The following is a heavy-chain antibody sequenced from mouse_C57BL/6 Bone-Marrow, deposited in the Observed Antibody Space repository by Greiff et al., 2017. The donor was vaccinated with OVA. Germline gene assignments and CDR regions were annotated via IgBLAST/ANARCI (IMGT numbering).Heavy chain of an antibody. Sequence: QVQLQQPGAELVKPGASVKLSCKASGYTFTSYWMHWVKQRPGQGLEWIGMIHPNSGSTNYNEKFKSKATLTVDKSSSTAYMQLSSLTSEDSAVYYCARDYYGSSWVYYFDYWGQGTTLTVSS. J-gene: IGHJ2*01. CDR2: IHPNSGST. CDR1: GYTFTSYW. V-gene: IGHV1-64*01. CDR3: ARDYYGSSWVYYFDY. D-gene: IGHD1-1*01.